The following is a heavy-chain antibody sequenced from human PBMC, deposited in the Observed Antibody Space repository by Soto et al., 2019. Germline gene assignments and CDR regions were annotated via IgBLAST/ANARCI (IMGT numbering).Heavy chain of an antibody. CDR1: GGTFSSYA. D-gene: IGHD3-3*01. Sequence: SVKVCCKASGGTFSSYAISWVRQAPGQGLEWMGGIIPIFGTANYAQKFQGRVTITADESTSTAYMELSSLRSEDTAVYYCARDLRLRFLEWSDRRNYYYYGMDVWGQGTTVTVSS. CDR2: IIPIFGTA. CDR3: ARDLRLRFLEWSDRRNYYYYGMDV. J-gene: IGHJ6*02. V-gene: IGHV1-69*13.